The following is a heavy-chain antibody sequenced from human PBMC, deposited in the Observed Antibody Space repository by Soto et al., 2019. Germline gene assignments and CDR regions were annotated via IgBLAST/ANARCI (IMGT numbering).Heavy chain of an antibody. CDR1: GGTFSSYA. CDR3: ARGNDYGGHYYYGMDV. D-gene: IGHD5-12*01. CDR2: IIPIFGTA. J-gene: IGHJ6*02. Sequence: QVQLVQSGAEVKKPGSSVKVSCKASGGTFSSYAISWVRQAPGQGLEWMGGIIPIFGTANYAQKFQGRVTIPADESTNTAYMELSSLRSEDTAVYYCARGNDYGGHYYYGMDVWGQGTTVTVSS. V-gene: IGHV1-69*01.